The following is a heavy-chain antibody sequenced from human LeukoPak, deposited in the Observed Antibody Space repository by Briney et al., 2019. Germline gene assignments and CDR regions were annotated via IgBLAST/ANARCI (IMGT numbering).Heavy chain of an antibody. V-gene: IGHV3-64*01. Sequence: GGSLRLSCAASGFTFSSYWMNWVRQAPGKGLEYVSAISSNGGSTYYANSVKGRFTISRDNSKNTLYLQMGSLRAEDMAVYYCAREREDYDYVWGSYRYAFDIWGQGTMVTVSS. CDR2: ISSNGGST. CDR1: GFTFSSYW. CDR3: AREREDYDYVWGSYRYAFDI. D-gene: IGHD3-16*02. J-gene: IGHJ3*02.